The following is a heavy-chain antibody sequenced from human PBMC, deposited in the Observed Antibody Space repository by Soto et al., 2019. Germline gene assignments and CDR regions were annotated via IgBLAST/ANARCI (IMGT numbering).Heavy chain of an antibody. CDR2: IYYSGST. J-gene: IGHJ6*03. Sequence: QVQLQESGPGLVKPSETLSLTCTVSGGSISSYYWSWSRQPPGKGLEWIGYIYYSGSTNYNPSLKSRVPITVDTSKNQFSLKLSSVAAADAAVYYCARGARVRGGPAYYYYYMDVWGKGTTVTVSS. CDR3: ARGARVRGGPAYYYYYMDV. CDR1: GGSISSYY. V-gene: IGHV4-59*08. D-gene: IGHD3-10*01.